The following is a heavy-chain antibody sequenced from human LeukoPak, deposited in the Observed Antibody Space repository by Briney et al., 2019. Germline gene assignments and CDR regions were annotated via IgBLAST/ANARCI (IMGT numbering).Heavy chain of an antibody. Sequence: SETLSLTCAVYGGSFSGYYWSWIRQPPGKGLEWIGEINHSGSTNYNPSLKSRVTISVDTSKNQFSLKLSSVTAADTAVYYCARLRPSSTSCYWCDSRGRGFDYWGQGTLVTVSS. J-gene: IGHJ4*02. CDR2: INHSGST. CDR3: ARLRPSSTSCYWCDSRGRGFDY. D-gene: IGHD2-2*01. CDR1: GGSFSGYY. V-gene: IGHV4-34*01.